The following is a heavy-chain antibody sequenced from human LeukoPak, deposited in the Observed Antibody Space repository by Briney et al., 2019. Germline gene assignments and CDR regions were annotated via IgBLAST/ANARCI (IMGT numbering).Heavy chain of an antibody. D-gene: IGHD6-13*01. CDR2: ISGSGGST. Sequence: GGSLRLSCAASGFTFSSYAMSWVRQAPGKGLEWVSAISGSGGSTYYADSVKGRFTISRDNSKNTLYLQMSSLRAEDTAVYYCARELKPYSSSWYSYYYYGMDVWGQGTTVTVSS. CDR1: GFTFSSYA. V-gene: IGHV3-23*01. J-gene: IGHJ6*02. CDR3: ARELKPYSSSWYSYYYYGMDV.